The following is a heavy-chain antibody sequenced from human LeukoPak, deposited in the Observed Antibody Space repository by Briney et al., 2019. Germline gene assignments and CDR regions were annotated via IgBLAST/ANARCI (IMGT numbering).Heavy chain of an antibody. CDR3: ASRVDYVWGSYRYHDY. D-gene: IGHD3-16*02. CDR2: IIPIFGTA. CDR1: GGTFSSYA. J-gene: IGHJ4*02. V-gene: IGHV1-69*06. Sequence: ASVKVSCKASGGTFSSYAISWVRQAPGQGLEWMGGIIPIFGTANYAQKFQGRVTITADKSKSTAYMELSSLRSEDTAVYYCASRVDYVWGSYRYHDYWGQGTLVTVSS.